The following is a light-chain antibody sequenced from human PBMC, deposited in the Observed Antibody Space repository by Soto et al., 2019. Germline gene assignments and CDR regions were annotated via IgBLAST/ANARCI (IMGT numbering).Light chain of an antibody. Sequence: DIVMTQSPDSLAVSLGERATVNCKSSQGVSYTSNRKNYLAWYQQKVGQPPKLLAYWASTRESGVPDRFSGSGSWTEFTLTISNVQADDVAVYYCQQYFSTPYTFGQGTKLEIK. CDR1: QGVSYTSNRKNY. CDR3: QQYFSTPYT. V-gene: IGKV4-1*01. CDR2: WAS. J-gene: IGKJ2*01.